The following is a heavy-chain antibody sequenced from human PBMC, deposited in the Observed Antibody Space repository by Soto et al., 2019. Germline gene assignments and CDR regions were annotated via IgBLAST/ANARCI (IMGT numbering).Heavy chain of an antibody. Sequence: QVQLQESGPGLVKPSETLSLTCTVSGGSISSYYWSWIRQPPGKGLEWIGYIYYSGSTNYNPPRKSRVTISVDTSKNQFSLKLSSVTAADTAVYYCARSDGRYWGQGTLVTVSS. J-gene: IGHJ4*02. CDR1: GGSISSYY. CDR3: ARSDGRY. CDR2: IYYSGST. V-gene: IGHV4-59*01.